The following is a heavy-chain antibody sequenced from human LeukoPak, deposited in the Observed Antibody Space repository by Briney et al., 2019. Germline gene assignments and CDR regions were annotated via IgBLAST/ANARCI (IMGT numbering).Heavy chain of an antibody. CDR2: ISGSGGST. J-gene: IGHJ3*02. CDR1: GFTFSSYA. Sequence: GGSLRLSCAASGFTFSSYAMSWVRQAPGKGLEWVSAISGSGGSTYYADSVKGRFTISRDNSKNTLYLQMNSLRAEDTAVYYCAKDGIVVVPAAIGPDDAFDIWGQGTMVTVSS. CDR3: AKDGIVVVPAAIGPDDAFDI. V-gene: IGHV3-23*01. D-gene: IGHD2-2*02.